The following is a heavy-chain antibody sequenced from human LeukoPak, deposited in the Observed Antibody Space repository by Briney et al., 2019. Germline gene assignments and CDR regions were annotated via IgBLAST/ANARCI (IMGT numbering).Heavy chain of an antibody. CDR3: ANLDGLQGSGDAFDI. Sequence: ASVKVSCKASGYTFTSYGISWVRQAPGQGLEWMGRISAYNGNTNYAQKLQGRVTMTTDTSTSTAYMELRSLRSDDTAVYYCANLDGLQGSGDAFDIWGQGTMVTVSS. D-gene: IGHD3-9*01. V-gene: IGHV1-18*01. CDR1: GYTFTSYG. J-gene: IGHJ3*02. CDR2: ISAYNGNT.